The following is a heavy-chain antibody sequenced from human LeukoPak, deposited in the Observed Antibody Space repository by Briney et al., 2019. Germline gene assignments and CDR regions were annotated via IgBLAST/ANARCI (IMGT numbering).Heavy chain of an antibody. Sequence: PSQTLSLTCAVSGVSIIDGGYHWTWIRQHPGEGLEWIGNIYSNGGTYYSPSLKSRVTISLDTSENQFSLKLTSVTAADTAVYYCARFTRRDGYNHFDYWGQGTLVIVSS. CDR2: IYSNGGT. CDR3: ARFTRRDGYNHFDY. CDR1: GVSIIDGGYH. J-gene: IGHJ4*02. D-gene: IGHD5-24*01. V-gene: IGHV4-31*11.